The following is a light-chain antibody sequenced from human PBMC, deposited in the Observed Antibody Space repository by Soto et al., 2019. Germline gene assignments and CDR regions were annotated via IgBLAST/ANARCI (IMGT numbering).Light chain of an antibody. CDR2: DAS. Sequence: EIVLTQSPGTLSLSPGERATLSCGASQSVSSSYLAWYQQKPGQAPRLLIYDASCRGTGIPDRLSGSRSGTDFTLTISRLEPEDFAVYYCQQYGSSPPYTFGQGTKLEIK. V-gene: IGKV3-20*01. CDR1: QSVSSSY. J-gene: IGKJ2*01. CDR3: QQYGSSPPYT.